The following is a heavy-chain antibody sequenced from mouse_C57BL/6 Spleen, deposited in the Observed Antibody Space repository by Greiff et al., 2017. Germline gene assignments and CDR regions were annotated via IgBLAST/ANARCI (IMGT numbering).Heavy chain of an antibody. V-gene: IGHV1-62-2*01. CDR2: IYPGSGSI. CDR3: ARHERIIGAMDY. CDR1: GYTFTEST. J-gene: IGHJ4*01. D-gene: IGHD3-1*01. Sequence: VQVVESGAELVKPGASVKLSCKASGYTFTESTINWVKQRAGQGLEWIGWIYPGSGSIKYNEKFKDKATLTADKSSSTVYMELSRLTSEDSAVYFCARHERIIGAMDYWGQGTSVTVSS.